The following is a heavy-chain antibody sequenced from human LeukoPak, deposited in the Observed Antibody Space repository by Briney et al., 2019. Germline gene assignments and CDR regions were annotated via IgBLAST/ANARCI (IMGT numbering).Heavy chain of an antibody. D-gene: IGHD3-9*01. Sequence: GGSLRLSCVVSGFTFSSYWMSWVRQAPGKGLEWVANIKQDGGETYYVDSVKGRFTISRDNAKNSLYLQMDSLRAEDTAVYYCATHGYSELRYFDWSTNEWGQGTLVTVSS. CDR3: ATHGYSELRYFDWSTNE. J-gene: IGHJ4*02. CDR1: GFTFSSYW. V-gene: IGHV3-7*01. CDR2: IKQDGGET.